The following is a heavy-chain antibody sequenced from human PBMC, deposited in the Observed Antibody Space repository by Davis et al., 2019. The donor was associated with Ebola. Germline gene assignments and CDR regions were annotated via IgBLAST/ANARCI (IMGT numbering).Heavy chain of an antibody. D-gene: IGHD6-13*01. CDR3: TSTAGTEVDY. V-gene: IGHV3-73*01. Sequence: PGGSLRLSCAASGFTFSGSTFHWVRQASGKGLQWLGQIRSKANNYATSYVPSMKGRLTISRDDSKNTAYLLMNSLTIEDTAVYYCTSTAGTEVDYWGQGTLVTVAS. J-gene: IGHJ4*02. CDR2: IRSKANNYAT. CDR1: GFTFSGST.